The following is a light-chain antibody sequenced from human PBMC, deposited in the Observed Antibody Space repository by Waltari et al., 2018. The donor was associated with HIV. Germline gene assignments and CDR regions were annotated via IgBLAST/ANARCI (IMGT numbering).Light chain of an antibody. CDR2: GAS. Sequence: EIVMTQSPATLSVSPGERATLSCRALRSIAGNLAGYQQKPGQAPRLPIYGASTRATGVPARFSGSGSETDFSLTISSLQSEDFAVYYCQQYGNSAPYTFGQGSKLEIK. CDR1: RSIAGN. J-gene: IGKJ2*01. V-gene: IGKV3-15*01. CDR3: QQYGNSAPYT.